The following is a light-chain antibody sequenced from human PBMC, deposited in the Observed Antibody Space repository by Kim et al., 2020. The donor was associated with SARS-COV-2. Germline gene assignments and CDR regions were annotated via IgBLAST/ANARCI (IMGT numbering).Light chain of an antibody. CDR1: SGSIASNN. CDR2: EDN. CDR3: QSYGSSNVV. J-gene: IGLJ2*01. Sequence: NLMLTQPHSASESPGKSVTISCTRSSGSIASNNVQWYQQRPGSAPTTVIYEDNQSPSGVPDRFSGSTDSSSNSATLTISGLKTEDEADYYCQSYGSSNVVFGGGTQLTVL. V-gene: IGLV6-57*04.